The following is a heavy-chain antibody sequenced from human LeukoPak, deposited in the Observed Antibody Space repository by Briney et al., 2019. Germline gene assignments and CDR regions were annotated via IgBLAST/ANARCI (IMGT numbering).Heavy chain of an antibody. Sequence: GGSLRLSCAASGFTFDDYAMHWVRQAPGKGLEWVSGISWNSGSIGYADSVKGRFTISRDNAKNSLYLQMNSLRAEDTTLYYCAKGRDKYQLLSKNWFDPWGQGTLVTVSS. CDR3: AKGRDKYQLLSKNWFDP. J-gene: IGHJ5*02. V-gene: IGHV3-9*01. D-gene: IGHD2-2*01. CDR2: ISWNSGSI. CDR1: GFTFDDYA.